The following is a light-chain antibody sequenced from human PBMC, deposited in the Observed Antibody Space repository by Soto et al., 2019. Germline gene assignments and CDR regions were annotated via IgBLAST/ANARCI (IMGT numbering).Light chain of an antibody. CDR3: QQSYSTPLT. V-gene: IGKV1-39*01. Sequence: DIQMTQSPYSLSASVGDRVTITCRASQSISDFLNWYQQKPGKAPKLLIYAASSLQSGVPSRFSGSGSGTDFTLTISSLQPEDFATYYCQQSYSTPLTFGGGTKV. CDR1: QSISDF. J-gene: IGKJ4*01. CDR2: AAS.